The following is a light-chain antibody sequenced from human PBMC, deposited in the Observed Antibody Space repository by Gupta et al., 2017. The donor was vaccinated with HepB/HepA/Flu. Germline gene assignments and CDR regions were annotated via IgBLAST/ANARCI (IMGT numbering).Light chain of an antibody. CDR1: RLRRYY. Sequence: SSELTQDPAVSVALGQTVTITCQGDRLRRYYACWYQQKSGQAPVIVVCSKNNPPPGIPARFSGSNSGNTASLTITGAQAEDEAEYFCSSRDITGNRVVFGGWTKLPVL. V-gene: IGLV3-19*01. CDR3: SSRDITGNRVV. CDR2: SKN. J-gene: IGLJ2*01.